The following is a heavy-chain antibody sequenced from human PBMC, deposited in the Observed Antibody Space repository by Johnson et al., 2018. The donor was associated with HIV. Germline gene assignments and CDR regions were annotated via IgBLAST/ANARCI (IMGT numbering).Heavy chain of an antibody. J-gene: IGHJ3*02. V-gene: IGHV3-13*01. Sequence: VQLVESGGELVQPGGSLRLSCAASGFTFSSYAMHWVRQATGKGLEWVSAIGTAGDTSYPGSVKGRFTISRENAKNPLYLQMNSLRAGDTAVYYCARGSSYYYDSSGSDAFDIWGQGTMVTVSS. CDR2: IGTAGDT. CDR1: GFTFSSYA. D-gene: IGHD3-22*01. CDR3: ARGSSYYYDSSGSDAFDI.